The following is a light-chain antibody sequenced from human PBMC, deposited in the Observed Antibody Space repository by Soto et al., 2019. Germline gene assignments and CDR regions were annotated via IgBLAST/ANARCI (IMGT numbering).Light chain of an antibody. Sequence: DSVLTQSPSSLSLSPGERVTLSCRASDRISNEYVAWYQQRPGQAPRLLIYGASRRALGVPDRFSGSGSGADFTLTVNSLEPEDFAVYFCQQYGGAPRTFGQATKVDIK. CDR1: DRISNEY. J-gene: IGKJ1*01. CDR3: QQYGGAPRT. CDR2: GAS. V-gene: IGKV3-20*01.